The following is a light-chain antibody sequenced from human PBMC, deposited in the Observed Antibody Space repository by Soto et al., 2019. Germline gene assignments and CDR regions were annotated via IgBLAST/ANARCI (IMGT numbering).Light chain of an antibody. V-gene: IGKV1-27*01. CDR2: AAS. J-gene: IGKJ4*01. Sequence: GDRSTITCRASLPISNYLXXYXQKXGXXXNXXXYAASTLQAGVPPRFSGSGYGTDLTLTISSLQPEDVEAYYCQKYNSAPLTFGGGTKVDIK. CDR3: QKYNSAPLT. CDR1: LPISNY.